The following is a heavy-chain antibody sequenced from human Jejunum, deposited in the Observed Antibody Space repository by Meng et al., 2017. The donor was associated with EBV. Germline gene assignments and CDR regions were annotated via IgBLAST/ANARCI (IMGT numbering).Heavy chain of an antibody. CDR1: GYTFNSYA. D-gene: IGHD2-15*01. CDR2: IHTDNGGT. Sequence: QVQVVQSGAEVEEPGASVKVSCKASGYTFNSYAIHWVRQAPGQRLEWMGWIHTDNGGTKYSQEFQDRVTITRDTSASTAYREISSLRSEDTAVYYCVKKGTRLTTHGYHFDYWGQGTLVTVSS. CDR3: VKKGTRLTTHGYHFDY. V-gene: IGHV1-3*04. J-gene: IGHJ4*02.